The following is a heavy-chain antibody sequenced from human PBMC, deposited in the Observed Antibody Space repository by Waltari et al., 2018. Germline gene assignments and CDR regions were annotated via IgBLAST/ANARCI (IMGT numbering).Heavy chain of an antibody. CDR3: AKGDITMTD. Sequence: QVQLVESGGGVVQPGRSLRLSCAASGFTFSSYGMHWVRQAPGKGLEWVAVIWYDGSNKYYADSVKGRFTISRDNSKNTLYLQMNSLRAEDTAMYYCAKGDITMTDWGQGTLVTVSS. D-gene: IGHD3-22*01. V-gene: IGHV3-30*18. CDR2: IWYDGSNK. J-gene: IGHJ4*02. CDR1: GFTFSSYG.